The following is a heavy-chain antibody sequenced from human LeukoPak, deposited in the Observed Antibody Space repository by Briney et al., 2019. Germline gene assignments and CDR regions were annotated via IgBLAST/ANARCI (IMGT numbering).Heavy chain of an antibody. J-gene: IGHJ5*02. Sequence: GGSLRLSCAASGFIFSSHSMNWVRQAPGKGLEWVSYISSSSSAIYYADSVKGRFTVSRDNDKKSLYLQMNSLRADDTAVYYCARVSGPQGWFDPWGQGTLVTVSS. D-gene: IGHD7-27*01. CDR3: ARVSGPQGWFDP. CDR1: GFIFSSHS. CDR2: ISSSSSAI. V-gene: IGHV3-48*01.